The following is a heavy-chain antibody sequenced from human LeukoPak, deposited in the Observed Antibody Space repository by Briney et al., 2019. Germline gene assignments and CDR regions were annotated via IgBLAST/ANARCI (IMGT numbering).Heavy chain of an antibody. V-gene: IGHV3-13*01. CDR1: GFTFSSYD. Sequence: GGSLRLSCAASGFTFSSYDMHWVRQATGKGLEWVSAIGTAGDTYYPGSVKGRFTISRENAKNSLYLQMNSLRAGDTAVHYCAREGSSGWIDYWGQGTLVTVSS. J-gene: IGHJ4*02. CDR2: IGTAGDT. CDR3: AREGSSGWIDY. D-gene: IGHD6-19*01.